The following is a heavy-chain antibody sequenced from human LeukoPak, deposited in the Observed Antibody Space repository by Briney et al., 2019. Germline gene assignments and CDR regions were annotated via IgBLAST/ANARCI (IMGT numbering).Heavy chain of an antibody. J-gene: IGHJ4*02. CDR1: GFTFSSYG. Sequence: PGGSLRLSCAASGFTFSSYGMHWVRQAPGKGLEWVAVISYDGSNKYYADSVKGRFTISRDNSKNTLYLQMNSLRAEDTAVYYCARSVAYPYGSGSCFDYWGQGTLVTVSS. D-gene: IGHD3-10*01. CDR3: ARSVAYPYGSGSCFDY. CDR2: ISYDGSNK. V-gene: IGHV3-30*03.